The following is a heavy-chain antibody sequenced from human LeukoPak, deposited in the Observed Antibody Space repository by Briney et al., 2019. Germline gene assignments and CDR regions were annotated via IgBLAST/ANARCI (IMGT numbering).Heavy chain of an antibody. CDR3: ARQESNGEIAF. D-gene: IGHD3-10*01. CDR2: INHSGST. Sequence: SETLSLTCAVYGGSFSGYYWSWIRQPPGKGLEWIGEINHSGSTNYNPSLKSRVTISVDTSKNQFSLKLSSVTAADTAVYYCARQESNGEIAFWGQGTLVTVSS. CDR1: GGSFSGYY. V-gene: IGHV4-34*01. J-gene: IGHJ4*02.